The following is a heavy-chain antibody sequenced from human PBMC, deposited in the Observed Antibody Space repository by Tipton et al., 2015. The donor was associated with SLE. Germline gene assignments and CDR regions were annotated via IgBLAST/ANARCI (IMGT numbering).Heavy chain of an antibody. V-gene: IGHV4-34*01. CDR2: INHSGST. Sequence: LRLSCAVYGGSFSGYYWSWIRQPPGKGLEWIGEINHSGSTNYNPSLKSRVTISVDTSKNQFSLKLSSVTAADTAVYYCARGLPDFDYWGQGTLVTVSS. CDR1: GGSFSGYY. J-gene: IGHJ4*02. CDR3: ARGLPDFDY.